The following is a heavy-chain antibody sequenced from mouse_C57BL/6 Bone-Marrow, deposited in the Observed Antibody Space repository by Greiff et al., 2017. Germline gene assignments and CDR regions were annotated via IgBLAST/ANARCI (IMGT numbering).Heavy chain of an antibody. CDR3: TREGYSNYAWFAD. V-gene: IGHV5-9-1*02. CDR1: GFTFSSYA. CDR2: ISSGGVYI. Sequence: EVKLVESGAGLVKPGGSLKLSCAASGFTFSSYAMSWVRQTPEKRLEWVAYISSGGVYIYYADTVKGRFTISRENARNTLYLQMSSLKSEDTAMYYCTREGYSNYAWFADWGQGTLVTVSA. D-gene: IGHD2-5*01. J-gene: IGHJ3*01.